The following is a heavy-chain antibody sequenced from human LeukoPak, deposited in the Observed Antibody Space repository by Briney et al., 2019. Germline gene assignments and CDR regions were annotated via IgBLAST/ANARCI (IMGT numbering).Heavy chain of an antibody. J-gene: IGHJ4*02. D-gene: IGHD4-23*01. CDR2: MNPSSGKT. CDR3: ARETPSRYFDY. V-gene: IGHV1-8*01. Sequence: GASVKVSCKASGYTLTSYDINWVRQATGQGLEWMGWMNPSSGKTGYAQKFQGRISMTRNTSISTAYMELSSLRSEDTAVYYCARETPSRYFDYWGQGTLVTVSS. CDR1: GYTLTSYD.